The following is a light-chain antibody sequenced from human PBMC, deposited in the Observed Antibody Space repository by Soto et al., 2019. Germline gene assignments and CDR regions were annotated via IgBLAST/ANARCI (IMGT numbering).Light chain of an antibody. Sequence: EIGMTQSPGTLSVSSGERATPSSKAGQSFSNHFAWYQKKPGQAPRLLIYGASTRATGIPARFSGSGSGTEFTLTISSLQSEYFAFYYCQQYNNWWTFGQGTRVDIK. CDR2: GAS. CDR1: QSFSNH. V-gene: IGKV3-15*01. CDR3: QQYNNWWT. J-gene: IGKJ1*01.